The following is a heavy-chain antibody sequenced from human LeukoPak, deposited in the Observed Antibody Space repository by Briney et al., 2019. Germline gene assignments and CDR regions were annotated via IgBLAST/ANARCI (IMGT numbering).Heavy chain of an antibody. CDR1: GFTFDDYA. D-gene: IGHD7-27*01. Sequence: GGSLRLSCAAPGFTFDDYAMHWVRQAPGKGLEWVSGISWNSGSIGYADSVKGRFTISRDNAKNSLYLQMNSLRAEDTALYYCAKDIRTGDQPDAFGIWGQGTMVTVSS. CDR2: ISWNSGSI. J-gene: IGHJ3*02. CDR3: AKDIRTGDQPDAFGI. V-gene: IGHV3-9*01.